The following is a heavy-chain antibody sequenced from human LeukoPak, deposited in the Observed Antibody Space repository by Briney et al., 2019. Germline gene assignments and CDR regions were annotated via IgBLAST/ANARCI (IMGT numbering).Heavy chain of an antibody. V-gene: IGHV1-69*02. J-gene: IGHJ6*02. D-gene: IGHD3-10*01. CDR3: ARNYGSGSYYKRGMDV. CDR1: GYTFTSYY. Sequence: SVKVSCKASGYTFTSYYMHWVRQAPGQGLEWMGRIIPILGIANYAQKFQGRVTITADKSTSTAYMELSSLRSEDTAVYYCARNYGSGSYYKRGMDVWGQGTTVTVSS. CDR2: IIPILGIA.